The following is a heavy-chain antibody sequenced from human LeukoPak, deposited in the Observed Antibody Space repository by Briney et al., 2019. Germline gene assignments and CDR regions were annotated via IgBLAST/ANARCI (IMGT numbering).Heavy chain of an antibody. CDR3: ARASGWNYNWFDP. CDR1: GGSISSYY. V-gene: IGHV4-59*01. CDR2: IYYSGST. Sequence: SETLSLTCTVSGGSISSYYWSWIRQPPGKGLEWIGYIYYSGSTNYNPSLKSRVTISVDTSKNQFSLKLSSVTAADTAVYYCARASGWNYNWFDPWGQGTLVTVSS. D-gene: IGHD6-19*01. J-gene: IGHJ5*02.